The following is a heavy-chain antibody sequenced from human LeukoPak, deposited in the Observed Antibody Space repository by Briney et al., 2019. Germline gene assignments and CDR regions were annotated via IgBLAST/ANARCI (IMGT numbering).Heavy chain of an antibody. CDR2: IYYSGST. V-gene: IGHV4-39*07. CDR3: ARGGTLKYFQH. Sequence: SETLSLTCTVSGGSISSYYWGWIRQPPGKGLQWIGSIYYSGSTYYNPSLKSRVIILVDTSKNQFSLKLTSVTAADTAVYYCARGGTLKYFQHWGQGTLVTVSS. J-gene: IGHJ1*01. D-gene: IGHD3-16*01. CDR1: GGSISSYY.